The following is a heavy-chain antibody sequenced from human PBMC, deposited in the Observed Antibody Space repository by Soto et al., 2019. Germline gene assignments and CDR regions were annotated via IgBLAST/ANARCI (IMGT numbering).Heavy chain of an antibody. Sequence: QVQLVQSGAEEKKPGASVKVSCKASGYTFTSYAMHWVRQAPGQRLEWMGWINAGNGNTKYSQKFQGRVTITRDTAASTAYIELSSLRSEDTAVYYCARVVAPYYFDYWGQGTLVTVSS. CDR2: INAGNGNT. D-gene: IGHD2-15*01. J-gene: IGHJ4*02. CDR3: ARVVAPYYFDY. V-gene: IGHV1-3*05. CDR1: GYTFTSYA.